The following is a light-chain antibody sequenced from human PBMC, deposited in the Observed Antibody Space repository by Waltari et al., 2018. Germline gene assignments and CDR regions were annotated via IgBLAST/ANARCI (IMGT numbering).Light chain of an antibody. CDR1: SADIGGFDY. Sequence: QSALTQPASVSGSPGQSITITCTGPSADIGGFDYVSWYQQRPGKAPKLIIFEVSNRASGISNRFSGSKSGSTASLTISGLQTEDDSDYYCSSYSTTSTRVVFGGGTKVTVL. CDR3: SSYSTTSTRVV. J-gene: IGLJ2*01. CDR2: EVS. V-gene: IGLV2-14*01.